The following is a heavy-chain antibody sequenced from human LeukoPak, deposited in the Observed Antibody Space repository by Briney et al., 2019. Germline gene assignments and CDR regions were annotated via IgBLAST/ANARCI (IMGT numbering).Heavy chain of an antibody. D-gene: IGHD3-10*01. CDR1: GFTFSTYS. CDR3: ARDPARGRVRGVMVDP. V-gene: IGHV3-21*01. CDR2: ISSSSSYI. J-gene: IGHJ5*02. Sequence: GGSLRLSCAASGFTFSTYSMNWVRQAPGKGLEWVSSISSSSSYIYYADSMKGRFTISRDNAKNSLYLQMNSLRAEDTAVYYCARDPARGRVRGVMVDPWGQGTLVTVSS.